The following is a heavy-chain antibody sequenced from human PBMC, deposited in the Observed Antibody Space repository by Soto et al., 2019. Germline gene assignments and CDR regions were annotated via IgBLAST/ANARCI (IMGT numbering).Heavy chain of an antibody. Sequence: PSETLSLTCTVSGGSISSYYWSWTRQPPGKGLEWIGYIYYSGSTNYNPSLKSRVTISVDTSKNQFSLKLSSVTAADTAVYYCARCDSSGWYSNYYYGMDVWGQGTTVTVSS. CDR3: ARCDSSGWYSNYYYGMDV. CDR1: GGSISSYY. D-gene: IGHD6-19*01. V-gene: IGHV4-59*01. J-gene: IGHJ6*02. CDR2: IYYSGST.